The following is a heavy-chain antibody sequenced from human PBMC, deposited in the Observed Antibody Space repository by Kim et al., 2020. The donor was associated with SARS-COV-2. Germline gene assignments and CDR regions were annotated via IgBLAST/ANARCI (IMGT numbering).Heavy chain of an antibody. CDR3: ARDPWSGYDLRLGMDV. J-gene: IGHJ6*02. CDR1: GFTFSSYW. V-gene: IGHV3-7*03. Sequence: GGSLRLSCAASGFTFSSYWMSWVRQAPGKGLEWVANIKQDGSEKYYVDSVKGRFTISRDNVKNSLYLQMNSLRAEDTAVYYCARDPWSGYDLRLGMDVWGQGTTVTVSS. CDR2: IKQDGSEK. D-gene: IGHD5-12*01.